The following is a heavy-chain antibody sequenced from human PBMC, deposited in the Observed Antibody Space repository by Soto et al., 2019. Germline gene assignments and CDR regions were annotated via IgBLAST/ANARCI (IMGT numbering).Heavy chain of an antibody. CDR2: IYYTGTT. CDR1: GSPISSYY. D-gene: IGHD3-22*01. J-gene: IGHJ4*01. Sequence: SETLSLTCSVSGSPISSYYWGWFRLPPGQGLQWVGYIYYTGTTSYNPSLKGRVTVSLDTSKKQFSLKLRSVTAADTAVYFCARLGGYSQAFDQWGQGALVT. CDR3: ARLGGYSQAFDQ. V-gene: IGHV4-59*08.